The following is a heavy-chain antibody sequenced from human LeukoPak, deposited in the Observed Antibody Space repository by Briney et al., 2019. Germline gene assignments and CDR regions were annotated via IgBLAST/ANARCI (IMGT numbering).Heavy chain of an antibody. Sequence: GASVKVSCKASGGTFSSYAISWVRQAPGQGLEWMGWMNPNSGNTGYAQKFQGRVTTTRNTSISTAYMELSSLRSEDTAVYYCAVEGPIYSYGYVDYWGQGTLVTVSS. V-gene: IGHV1-8*03. CDR2: MNPNSGNT. CDR3: AVEGPIYSYGYVDY. CDR1: GGTFSSYA. D-gene: IGHD5-18*01. J-gene: IGHJ4*02.